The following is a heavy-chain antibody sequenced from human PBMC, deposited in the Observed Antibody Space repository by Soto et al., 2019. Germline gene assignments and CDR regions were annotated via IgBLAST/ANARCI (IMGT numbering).Heavy chain of an antibody. J-gene: IGHJ4*02. V-gene: IGHV1-2*02. CDR2: INPKNGAT. CDR1: GSTFTEYY. Sequence: GASVQVSCKASGSTFTEYYLHWVRQAPGQGLELMAWINPKNGATIYAQKFQGRVTMTRDTSISTAYMELSRLRSDDTAVYSCARVYYGSSGYLDYWGQGTLVTVSS. CDR3: ARVYYGSSGYLDY. D-gene: IGHD3-22*01.